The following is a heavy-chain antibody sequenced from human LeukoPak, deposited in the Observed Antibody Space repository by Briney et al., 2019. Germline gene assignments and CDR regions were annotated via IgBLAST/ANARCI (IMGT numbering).Heavy chain of an antibody. CDR3: ARAGGIAGNWFDP. D-gene: IGHD1-14*01. CDR2: IYYSGST. Sequence: SETLSLTCTVSGGSISSSSYYWGWIRQPPGRGLEWIGSIYYSGSTYYNPSLKSRVTISVDTSKNQFSLKLSSVTAADTAVYYCARAGGIAGNWFDPWGQGTLVTVSS. J-gene: IGHJ5*02. CDR1: GGSISSSSYY. V-gene: IGHV4-39*07.